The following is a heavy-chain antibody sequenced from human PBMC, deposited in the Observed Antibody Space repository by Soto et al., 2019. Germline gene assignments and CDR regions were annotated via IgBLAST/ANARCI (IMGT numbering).Heavy chain of an antibody. Sequence: EVQLVESGGNLVQPGGSLRLSCAASGFTFSNFEMHWVRQAPGKGLEWVSYINPAGSTKYYAESVKGRFTISRDNARNSLFLQMNSLRAEDTAVYYCARAECSNPNCLTAYSSYGLDVWGQGTTVTVSS. CDR3: ARAECSNPNCLTAYSSYGLDV. V-gene: IGHV3-48*03. J-gene: IGHJ6*02. CDR1: GFTFSNFE. CDR2: INPAGSTK. D-gene: IGHD2-2*01.